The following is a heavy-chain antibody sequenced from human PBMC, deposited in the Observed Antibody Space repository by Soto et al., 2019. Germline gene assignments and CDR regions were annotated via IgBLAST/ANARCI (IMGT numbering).Heavy chain of an antibody. CDR3: ARGLVYEVDTAIAWFDP. J-gene: IGHJ5*02. CDR1: GGTFSSYT. D-gene: IGHD5-18*01. V-gene: IGHV1-69*02. Sequence: QVQLVQSGAEVKKPGSSVKVSCKASGGTFSSYTISWVRQAPGQGLEWMGRIIPILGIANYAQKFQGRVTITADKSTSTAYMELSSLRSEDTAVYYCARGLVYEVDTAIAWFDPWGQGTLVTVSS. CDR2: IIPILGIA.